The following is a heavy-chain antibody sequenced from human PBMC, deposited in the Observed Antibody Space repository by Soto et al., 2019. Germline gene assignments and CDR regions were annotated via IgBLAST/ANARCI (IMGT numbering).Heavy chain of an antibody. CDR2: INPNSGGT. CDR3: ARVRRISVERRAVGWFDP. V-gene: IGHV1-2*02. CDR1: GYTFTGYY. J-gene: IGHJ5*02. D-gene: IGHD1-1*01. Sequence: QVQLVQYGAEVKKPGASVKVSCKASGYTFTGYYMHWVRQAPGQGLEWMGWINPNSGGTNYAQKFQGRVTMTRDTSISTAYMELSRLRSDDTAVYYCARVRRISVERRAVGWFDPWGQGTLVTVSS.